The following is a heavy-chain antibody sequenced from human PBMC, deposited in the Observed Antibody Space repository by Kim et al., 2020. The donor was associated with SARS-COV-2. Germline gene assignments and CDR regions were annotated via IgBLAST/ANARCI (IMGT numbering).Heavy chain of an antibody. V-gene: IGHV4-34*01. CDR3: AREYPQYYDYVWGSYRPYYFDY. CDR2: INHSGST. J-gene: IGHJ4*02. D-gene: IGHD3-16*02. CDR1: GGSFSGYY. Sequence: SETLSLTCAVYGGSFSGYYWSWISQPPGKGLEWIGEINHSGSTNFNPSLKSRVTISVDTSKNQFSLKLSSVTAADTAVYYCAREYPQYYDYVWGSYRPYYFDYWGQGTLVTVSS.